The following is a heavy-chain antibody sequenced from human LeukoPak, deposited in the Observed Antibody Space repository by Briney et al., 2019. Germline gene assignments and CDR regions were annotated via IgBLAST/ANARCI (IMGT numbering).Heavy chain of an antibody. J-gene: IGHJ4*02. CDR2: IKSDGSST. CDR1: GFTFDSYW. D-gene: IGHD2-21*02. V-gene: IGHV3-74*01. CDR3: ARATYCGGDCHAYFDY. Sequence: PGGSLRLSCAASGFTFDSYWMHCVRQGPGKGLVWVSRIKSDGSSTSYADSVKGRFTISRDNAKNTLYLQLNSLRAEDTAMYYCARATYCGGDCHAYFDYWGQGTLVTVSS.